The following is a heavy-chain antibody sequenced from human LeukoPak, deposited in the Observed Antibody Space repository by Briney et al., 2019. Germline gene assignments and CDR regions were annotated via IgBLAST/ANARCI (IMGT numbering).Heavy chain of an antibody. J-gene: IGHJ5*02. CDR1: GFTFSSYS. Sequence: GGSLRLSCAASGFTFSSYSMNWVRQAPGKGLEWISYISSSSSTIYYADSVRGRFTISRDNAKNSLYLQLNSLRAEDTAVYYCARVLHKRNYDSSDYYGSWGQGTLVTVSS. CDR3: ARVLHKRNYDSSDYYGS. V-gene: IGHV3-48*01. CDR2: ISSSSSTI. D-gene: IGHD3-22*01.